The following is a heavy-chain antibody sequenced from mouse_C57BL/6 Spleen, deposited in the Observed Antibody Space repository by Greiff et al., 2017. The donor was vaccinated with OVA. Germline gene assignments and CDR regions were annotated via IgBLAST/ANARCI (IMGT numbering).Heavy chain of an antibody. CDR2: INPSTGGT. J-gene: IGHJ2*01. V-gene: IGHV1-42*01. CDR1: GYSFTGYY. CDR3: ARSYYYGSSYVPYFDY. Sequence: EVQGVESGPELVKPGASVKISCKASGYSFTGYYMNWVKQSPEKSLEWIGEINPSTGGTTYNQKFKAKATLTVDKSSSTAYMQLKSLTSEDSAVYYCARSYYYGSSYVPYFDYWGQGATLTVSS. D-gene: IGHD1-1*01.